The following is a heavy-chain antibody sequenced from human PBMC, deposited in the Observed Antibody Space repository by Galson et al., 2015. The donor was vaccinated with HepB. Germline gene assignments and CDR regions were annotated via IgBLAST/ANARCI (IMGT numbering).Heavy chain of an antibody. V-gene: IGHV3-33*01. D-gene: IGHD6-13*01. Sequence: SLRLSCAASGLTFSRYGMHWVRQAPGKGLEWVAVIWYDGSNKYYADSVKGRFSIFRDNSKNTLYLQMNSLRAEDTAVYYCARERINIADEGSALDSWGQGTMVTVSS. J-gene: IGHJ3*02. CDR2: IWYDGSNK. CDR1: GLTFSRYG. CDR3: ARERINIADEGSALDS.